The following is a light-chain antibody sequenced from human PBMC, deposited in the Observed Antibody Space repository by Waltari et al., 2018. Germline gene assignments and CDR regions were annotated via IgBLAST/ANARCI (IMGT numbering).Light chain of an antibody. J-gene: IGLJ2*01. V-gene: IGLV2-14*03. CDR2: DVT. Sequence: SALTQPASVSGSLGQSSTFPCTGTRSDVAGYNYVAWYQQHPGKAPKLMIHDVTDRPSGVSIRFSGSKSGNTAYLTISGLQADDEADYYCISYSCATPGNVVIGGGTKLTVL. CDR3: ISYSCATPGNVV. CDR1: RSDVAGYNY.